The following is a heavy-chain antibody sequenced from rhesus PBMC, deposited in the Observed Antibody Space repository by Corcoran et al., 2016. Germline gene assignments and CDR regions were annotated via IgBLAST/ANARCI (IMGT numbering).Heavy chain of an antibody. CDR2: ITYSGST. CDR3: ARSPYSGYGKYDY. J-gene: IGHJ4*01. D-gene: IGHD5-24*01. V-gene: IGHV4-122*02. Sequence: QVQLQESGPGLVKPSETLSLTCAVSGGSISSGYSYCSCSRQPPGKGLEWIGYITYSGSTSYNPSLKSRVTISRDTSKNQFSLNLNSVTAADTAVYFCARSPYSGYGKYDYWGQGVLVTVSP. CDR1: GGSISSGYSY.